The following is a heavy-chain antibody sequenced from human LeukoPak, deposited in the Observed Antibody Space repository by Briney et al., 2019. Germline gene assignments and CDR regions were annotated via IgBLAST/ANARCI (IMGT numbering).Heavy chain of an antibody. CDR1: GYTFTGYY. CDR3: ARGYYDSSGYYGRYYYYYMDV. V-gene: IGHV1-2*02. J-gene: IGHJ6*03. Sequence: ASVKVSCKASGYTFTGYYMHWVRQAPGQGLEWMGWINPNSGGTNYAQKFQGRVTMTRDTSISTAYMELSRLRSDDTAVYYCARGYYDSSGYYGRYYYYYMDVWGKGTTVTISS. CDR2: INPNSGGT. D-gene: IGHD3-22*01.